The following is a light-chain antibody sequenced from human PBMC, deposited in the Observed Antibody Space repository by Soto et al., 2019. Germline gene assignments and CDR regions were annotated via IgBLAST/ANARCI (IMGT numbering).Light chain of an antibody. J-gene: IGKJ2*01. CDR1: QSISSY. Sequence: DIQMTQSPSSVSASVGDRVTITCRASQSISSYLNWYQQKPGKAPKLLIYAASSLQSGVTSRFNGSGSGTDVTLTISSLQPEDFATYYCQQSYSTPPSFGQGTKLEIK. CDR3: QQSYSTPPS. CDR2: AAS. V-gene: IGKV1-39*01.